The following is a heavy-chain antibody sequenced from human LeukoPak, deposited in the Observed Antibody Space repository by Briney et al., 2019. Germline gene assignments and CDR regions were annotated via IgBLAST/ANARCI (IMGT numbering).Heavy chain of an antibody. CDR2: VNWNGGST. CDR1: GFTFDDYG. D-gene: IGHD1-26*01. CDR3: AKGKVGATYYFDY. Sequence: GGSLRLSRAASGFTFDDYGMSWVRQAPGKGLEWISGVNWNGGSTGYADSVKGRFTISRDNAKNSLYLQMNSLRAEDTAVYYCAKGKVGATYYFDYWGQGTLATVSS. V-gene: IGHV3-20*04. J-gene: IGHJ4*02.